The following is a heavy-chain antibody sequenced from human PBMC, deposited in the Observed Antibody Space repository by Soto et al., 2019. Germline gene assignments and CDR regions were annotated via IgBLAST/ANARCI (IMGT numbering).Heavy chain of an antibody. J-gene: IGHJ6*02. CDR3: ARALLWFGELPTPTYYYYYGMDV. CDR2: INSDGSST. D-gene: IGHD3-10*01. V-gene: IGHV3-74*01. CDR1: GFTFSSYW. Sequence: PGGSLRLSCAASGFTFSSYWMHWVRQAPGKGLVWVSRINSDGSSTNYADSVKGRFTISRDNSKNTLYLQMNSLRAEDTAVYYCARALLWFGELPTPTYYYYYGMDVWGQGTTVTGSS.